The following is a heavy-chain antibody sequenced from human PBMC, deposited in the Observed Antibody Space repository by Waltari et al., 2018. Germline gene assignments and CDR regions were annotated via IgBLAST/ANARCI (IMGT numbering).Heavy chain of an antibody. J-gene: IGHJ2*01. V-gene: IGHV3-74*01. CDR1: GFTFRTSW. CDR2: INRDGSSR. CDR3: ARDGGYSFEL. D-gene: IGHD2-21*01. Sequence: LSCAASGFTFRTSWMHWVRQAPWKGLVWVSHINRDGSSRNYADSVKGRFTISRDNAKNTLYLQMNSLRVEDTAVYYCARDGGYSFELSGRGTLVTVSS.